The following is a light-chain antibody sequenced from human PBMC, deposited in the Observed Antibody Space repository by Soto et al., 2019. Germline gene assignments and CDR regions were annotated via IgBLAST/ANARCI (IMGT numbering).Light chain of an antibody. CDR3: QQLNSYPYT. CDR1: QGISSY. J-gene: IGKJ2*01. V-gene: IGKV1-9*01. CDR2: AAS. Sequence: DIPLTQSPSFLSASIGDRVTITCRASQGISSYFAWYQQKPGKAPKLLIYAASRLQSGVPSRFSGSGSGTEFALTISSLQPEDFATYYCQQLNSYPYTFGQGTQLEIK.